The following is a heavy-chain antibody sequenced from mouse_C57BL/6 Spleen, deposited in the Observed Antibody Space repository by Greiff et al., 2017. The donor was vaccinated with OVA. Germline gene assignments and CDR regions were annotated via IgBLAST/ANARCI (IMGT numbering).Heavy chain of an antibody. CDR1: GFTFSDYG. Sequence: EVQGVESGGGLVKPGGSLKLSCAASGFTFSDYGMHWFRQAPEKGLEWVAYISSGSSTIYYADTVKGRFTISRDNAKNTLFLQMTSLRSEDTAMYYCARGDRFAYWGQGTLVTVSA. D-gene: IGHD3-3*01. V-gene: IGHV5-17*01. CDR3: ARGDRFAY. J-gene: IGHJ3*01. CDR2: ISSGSSTI.